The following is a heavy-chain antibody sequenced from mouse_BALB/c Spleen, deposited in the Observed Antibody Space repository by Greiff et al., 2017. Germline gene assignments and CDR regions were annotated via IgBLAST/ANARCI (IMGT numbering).Heavy chain of an antibody. J-gene: IGHJ4*01. CDR3: ARGDYDDAMDY. CDR1: GFTFSSFG. D-gene: IGHD2-4*01. Sequence: EVQLQQSGGGLVQPGGSRKLSCAASGFTFSSFGMHWVRQAPEKGLEWVAYISSGSSTIYYADTVKGRFTISRDNPKNTLFLQMTSLRSEDTAMYYCARGDYDDAMDYWGQGTSVTVSS. V-gene: IGHV5-17*02. CDR2: ISSGSSTI.